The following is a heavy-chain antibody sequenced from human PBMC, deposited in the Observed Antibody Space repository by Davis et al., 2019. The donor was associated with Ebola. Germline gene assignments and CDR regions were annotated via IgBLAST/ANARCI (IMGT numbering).Heavy chain of an antibody. CDR1: GFTFSSYA. CDR3: AKEEYFDWLLHFDY. J-gene: IGHJ4*02. Sequence: GESLKISCAASGFTFSSYAMSWVRQAPGKGLEWVSNLSGSGGSTYYADSVKGRFTISRDNSKNTLYLQMSSLRAEDTAVYYCAKEEYFDWLLHFDYWGQGTLVAVSS. D-gene: IGHD3-9*01. V-gene: IGHV3-23*01. CDR2: LSGSGGST.